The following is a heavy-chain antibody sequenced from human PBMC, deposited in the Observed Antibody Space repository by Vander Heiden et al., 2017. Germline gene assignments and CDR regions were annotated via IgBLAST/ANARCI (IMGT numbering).Heavy chain of an antibody. V-gene: IGHV3-9*01. CDR1: GFTVDDYA. Sequence: EVQLVESGGGLVQPGRSLRLSCAASGFTVDDYAMHWVRQAPGEGLEWVSGISWNSGSIAYADSVKGRFTISRDNAKNSLFLQMNSLGAEDTALYYCLRVPLNYDFWRGWFDYWGQGTLVTLSS. CDR3: LRVPLNYDFWRGWFDY. D-gene: IGHD3-3*01. CDR2: ISWNSGSI. J-gene: IGHJ4*02.